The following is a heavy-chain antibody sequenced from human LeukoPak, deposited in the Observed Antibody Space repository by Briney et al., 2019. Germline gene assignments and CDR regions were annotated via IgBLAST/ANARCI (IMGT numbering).Heavy chain of an antibody. V-gene: IGHV3-53*01. D-gene: IGHD2-15*01. J-gene: IGHJ4*02. CDR3: ARSGLNRFDY. Sequence: GGSLRLSCAASGFTVSSNYMSWVRQAPGKGLEWVSVIYSGGSTYYADSVKGRFSISRDNFKNTLYLQMNSLRAEDTAAYYCARSGLNRFDYWGQGTLVTVSS. CDR1: GFTVSSNY. CDR2: IYSGGST.